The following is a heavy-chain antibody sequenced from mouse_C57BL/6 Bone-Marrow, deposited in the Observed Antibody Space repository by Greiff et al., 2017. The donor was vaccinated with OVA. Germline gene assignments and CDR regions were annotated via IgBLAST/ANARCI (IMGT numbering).Heavy chain of an antibody. CDR3: ARGGDYYYGSSSYWYFDV. D-gene: IGHD1-1*01. CDR1: GYSITSGYY. J-gene: IGHJ1*03. V-gene: IGHV3-6*01. CDR2: ISYDGSN. Sequence: EVQLQQSGPGLVKPSQSLSLTCSVTGYSITSGYYWNWIRQFPGNKLEWMGYISYDGSNNYNPSLKNRISITRDTSKNQFFLKLNSVTTEDTATYYCARGGDYYYGSSSYWYFDVWGTGTTVTVSS.